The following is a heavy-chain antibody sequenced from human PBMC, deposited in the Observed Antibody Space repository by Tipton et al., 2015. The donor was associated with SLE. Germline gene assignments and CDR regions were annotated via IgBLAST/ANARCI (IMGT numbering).Heavy chain of an antibody. CDR2: ISSSGGST. D-gene: IGHD1-14*01. CDR3: AKSVFRGTTWGFDY. V-gene: IGHV3-23*01. Sequence: GSLRLSCAASGFTFSSYAMSWVRQAPGKGLEWVSGISSSGGSTYYADSVKGRFTISRDNSKNTLYLQMNSLRAEDTAVYYCAKSVFRGTTWGFDYWGQGTLVSVSS. J-gene: IGHJ4*02. CDR1: GFTFSSYA.